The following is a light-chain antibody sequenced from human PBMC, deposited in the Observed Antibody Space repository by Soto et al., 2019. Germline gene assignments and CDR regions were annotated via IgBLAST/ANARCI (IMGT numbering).Light chain of an antibody. CDR3: QQYGFSFGVT. J-gene: IGKJ4*01. V-gene: IGKV3-20*01. CDR2: GAS. Sequence: EIVLTQSPRTLSLSPGERATLSCRASQSVSSSYLAWYQQKPGQAPRLLIYGASSRATGIPDRFSGSGSGTDFTLTISRLEPEDFAVYYCQQYGFSFGVTFGGGTKVEIK. CDR1: QSVSSSY.